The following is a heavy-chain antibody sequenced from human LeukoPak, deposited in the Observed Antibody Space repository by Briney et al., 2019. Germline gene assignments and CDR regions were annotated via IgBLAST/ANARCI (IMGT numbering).Heavy chain of an antibody. CDR2: INPNSGGT. CDR1: GYTFTGYY. J-gene: IGHJ5*02. Sequence: GASVKVSCKASGYTFTGYYMHWVRQAPGQGLEWMGWINPNSGGTNYAQKFQGRVTMTRDTSISTAYMELSRLRSDDTAVYYCASGEPAYTAMGTPRFDPWGQGTLVTVSS. V-gene: IGHV1-2*02. D-gene: IGHD5-18*01. CDR3: ASGEPAYTAMGTPRFDP.